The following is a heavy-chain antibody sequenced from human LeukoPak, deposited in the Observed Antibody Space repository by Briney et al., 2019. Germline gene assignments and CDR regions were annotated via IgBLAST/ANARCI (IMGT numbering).Heavy chain of an antibody. V-gene: IGHV1-18*01. J-gene: IGHJ3*02. D-gene: IGHD2-2*01. Sequence: ASVKVSCKASGYTFTSYGISWVRQAPGQGLEWMGWISAYNGNTNYAQKLQGRVTMTTDTSTSTAYMELRSLRSDDTAVYYCARAGPTSVVVGTFDIWGQGTMVTVSS. CDR1: GYTFTSYG. CDR2: ISAYNGNT. CDR3: ARAGPTSVVVGTFDI.